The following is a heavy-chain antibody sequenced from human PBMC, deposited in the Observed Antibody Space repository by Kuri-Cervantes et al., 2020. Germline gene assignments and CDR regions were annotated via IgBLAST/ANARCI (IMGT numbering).Heavy chain of an antibody. CDR2: IYYSGST. Sequence: LRLSCTVSGGSISSGGYYWSWIRQHPGKGLEWIGYIYYSGSTYYNPSLKSRVTISVDTSKNQFSLKLSSVTAADTAVYYCARVLGNWFDPWGQGTLVTVSS. CDR3: ARVLGNWFDP. V-gene: IGHV4-31*03. D-gene: IGHD3-16*01. CDR1: GGSISSGGYY. J-gene: IGHJ5*02.